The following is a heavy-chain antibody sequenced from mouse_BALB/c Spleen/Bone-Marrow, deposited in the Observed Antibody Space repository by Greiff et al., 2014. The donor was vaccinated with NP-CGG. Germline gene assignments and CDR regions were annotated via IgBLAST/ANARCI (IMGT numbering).Heavy chain of an antibody. D-gene: IGHD2-1*01. J-gene: IGHJ4*01. V-gene: IGHV1-18*01. CDR1: GYTFTDYN. CDR3: ARTNMVTTLYFYALDY. CDR2: VNPNNGGT. Sequence: DVKLQESGPELVKPGASVKIPCKASGYTFTDYNVDWVKQSHGKSLEWIGYVNPNNGGTIYNQKFKGKATLTVDKSSSTAYMELRSLTSEDTAVYYCARTNMVTTLYFYALDYWGQGTSVTVSS.